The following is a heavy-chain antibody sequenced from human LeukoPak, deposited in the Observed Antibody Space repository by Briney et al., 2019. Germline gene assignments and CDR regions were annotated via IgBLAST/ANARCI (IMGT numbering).Heavy chain of an antibody. Sequence: GGSLRLSCAASGFTFTSYGMHWVRQAPGKGLEWVAVILYDGTNKYYVDSVKGRFTISRDNSKDTLYLQMDSLRAEDTAVYYCAKAWRAYGDYHAFDIWGQGTMVTVSS. V-gene: IGHV3-30*18. CDR2: ILYDGTNK. CDR3: AKAWRAYGDYHAFDI. J-gene: IGHJ3*02. D-gene: IGHD4-17*01. CDR1: GFTFTSYG.